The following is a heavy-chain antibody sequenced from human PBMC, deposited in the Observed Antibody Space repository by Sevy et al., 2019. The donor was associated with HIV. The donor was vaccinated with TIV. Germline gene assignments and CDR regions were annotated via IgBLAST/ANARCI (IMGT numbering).Heavy chain of an antibody. CDR1: GFTFSSYP. Sequence: GGSLRLSCAASGFTFSSYPMNWVRQAPGKGLEWVAVMSYDGSNKYFADSVKGRFAVSRDNSKNTLYLQMSSLRAEDTAVYYCARGLAALPGYYYGMDVWSLGTTVTVSS. CDR3: ARGLAALPGYYYGMDV. V-gene: IGHV3-30*09. CDR2: MSYDGSNK. D-gene: IGHD6-6*01. J-gene: IGHJ6*02.